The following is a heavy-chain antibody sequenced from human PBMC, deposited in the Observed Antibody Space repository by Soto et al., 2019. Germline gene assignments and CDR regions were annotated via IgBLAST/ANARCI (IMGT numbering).Heavy chain of an antibody. Sequence: QVQLQESGPGLVKPSETLSLTCTVSGGSISSGGHYWNWIRQYPGKGLEWIGYIHDSGSTYYNPSIKSRVILSLDSSKNLFSLTLTSVTAADTAVYFCASESQNLYYNFWSGYYNFWGQGTLVTVSS. CDR3: ASESQNLYYNFWSGYYNF. CDR1: GGSISSGGHY. J-gene: IGHJ4*02. D-gene: IGHD3-3*01. V-gene: IGHV4-31*03. CDR2: IHDSGST.